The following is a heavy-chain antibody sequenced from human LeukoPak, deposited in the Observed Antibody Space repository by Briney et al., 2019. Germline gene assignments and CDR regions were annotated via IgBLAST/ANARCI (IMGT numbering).Heavy chain of an antibody. CDR1: GGTFSSYG. CDR3: ASSDYDILTAYYG. J-gene: IGHJ4*02. D-gene: IGHD3-9*01. CDR2: IIPIFGTA. V-gene: IGHV1-69*13. Sequence: GASVKVSCKASGGTFSSYGISWVRQAPGQGLEWMGGIIPIFGTANYAQKFQGRVTITADESTSTAYMELSSLRSEDTAVYYCASSDYDILTAYYGWGQGTLVTVSS.